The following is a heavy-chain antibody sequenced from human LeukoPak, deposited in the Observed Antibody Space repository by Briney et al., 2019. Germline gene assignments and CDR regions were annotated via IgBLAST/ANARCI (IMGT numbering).Heavy chain of an antibody. CDR2: ISSSGSTI. CDR3: ARSGYYGSVPTNWFDP. CDR1: GFTFSDYY. Sequence: GGSLRLSCAASGFTFSDYYMSWIRQAPGKGLEWVSYISSSGSTIYYADSVKGRFTISRDNAKNSLYLQMNSLRAEDTAVYYCARSGYYGSVPTNWFDPWGQGTLVTVSS. D-gene: IGHD3-10*01. J-gene: IGHJ5*02. V-gene: IGHV3-11*01.